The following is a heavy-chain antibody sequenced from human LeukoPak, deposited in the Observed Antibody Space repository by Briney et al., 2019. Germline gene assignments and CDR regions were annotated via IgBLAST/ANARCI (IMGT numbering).Heavy chain of an antibody. Sequence: ASVKVSCKVSGYSLSELTMHGVRHAPGKGLEWMGGFDPGMAETIYAEKFQGRITMTEDTSTDTAYMELSSLRSEDTAVYYCAPGHEYGLLDYWGQGTLVTVSS. V-gene: IGHV1-24*01. D-gene: IGHD4-17*01. J-gene: IGHJ4*02. CDR1: GYSLSELT. CDR2: FDPGMAET. CDR3: APGHEYGLLDY.